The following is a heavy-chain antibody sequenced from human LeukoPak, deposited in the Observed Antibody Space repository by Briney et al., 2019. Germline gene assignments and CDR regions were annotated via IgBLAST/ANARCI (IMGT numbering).Heavy chain of an antibody. Sequence: GGSLRLSCAASGFTFSSYGMHWVRQAPGKGLEWVAFIRYDGSNKYYADSVKGRFTISRDNSKNTLYLQMNSLRAEDTAVYYRARGIGVGATTLYYFDYWGQGTLVTVSS. V-gene: IGHV3-30*02. CDR1: GFTFSSYG. CDR2: IRYDGSNK. CDR3: ARGIGVGATTLYYFDY. J-gene: IGHJ4*02. D-gene: IGHD1-26*01.